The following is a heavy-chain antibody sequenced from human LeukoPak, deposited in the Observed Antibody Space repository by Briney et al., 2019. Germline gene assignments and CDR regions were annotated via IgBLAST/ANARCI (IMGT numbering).Heavy chain of an antibody. Sequence: GGSLRLSCAASGFTFSSYAMSWVRQAPGKGLEWVSGIDGSGGSTYYADSVRGRFTISRDNSKNTVYLQMNSLRAEDTAVYYCAKEWGSHGSPLFDYWGQETLVTVSS. CDR3: AKEWGSHGSPLFDY. CDR1: GFTFSSYA. V-gene: IGHV3-23*01. J-gene: IGHJ4*02. CDR2: IDGSGGST. D-gene: IGHD5-18*01.